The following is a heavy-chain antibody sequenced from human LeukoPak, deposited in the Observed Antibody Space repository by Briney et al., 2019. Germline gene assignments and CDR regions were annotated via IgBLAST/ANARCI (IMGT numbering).Heavy chain of an antibody. CDR3: AKGGSGYYFDY. Sequence: GGSLRLSCAASGFTFDDYAMHWVRQAPGKGLEWVSGISWNSGSIGYADSVKGRFTISRDNAKNSLHLQMNSLRAEDMALYYCAKGGSGYYFDYWGQGTLVTVSS. CDR2: ISWNSGSI. V-gene: IGHV3-9*03. D-gene: IGHD3-22*01. J-gene: IGHJ4*02. CDR1: GFTFDDYA.